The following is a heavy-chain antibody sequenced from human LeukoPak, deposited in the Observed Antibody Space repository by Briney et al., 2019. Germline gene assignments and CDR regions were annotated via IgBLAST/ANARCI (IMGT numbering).Heavy chain of an antibody. Sequence: GGSLRLSCAASGFTVSVYGMHWVRQAPGKGLELVAVIWYDGSNQYYADSVTGRFTISRDNSKSTLYLQMNSLRAEDTAVYYCARDSAYCGGDCHNWFDPWGQGTLVTVSS. D-gene: IGHD2-21*02. V-gene: IGHV3-33*01. CDR3: ARDSAYCGGDCHNWFDP. CDR2: IWYDGSNQ. J-gene: IGHJ5*02. CDR1: GFTVSVYG.